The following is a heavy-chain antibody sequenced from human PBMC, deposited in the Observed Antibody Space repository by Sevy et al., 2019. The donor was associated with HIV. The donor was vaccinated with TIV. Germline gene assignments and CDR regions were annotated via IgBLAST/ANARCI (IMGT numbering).Heavy chain of an antibody. J-gene: IGHJ3*02. CDR2: ISSSGSTI. CDR1: GFTFSDYY. D-gene: IGHD5-18*01. CDR3: AGGSWIQLWLGTFDI. Sequence: GGSLRLSCAASGFTFSDYYMSWIRQAPGKGLERVSYISSSGSTIYYADSVKGRFTISRDNAKNSLYLQMNSLRAEDTAVYYCAGGSWIQLWLGTFDIWGQGTMVTVSS. V-gene: IGHV3-11*01.